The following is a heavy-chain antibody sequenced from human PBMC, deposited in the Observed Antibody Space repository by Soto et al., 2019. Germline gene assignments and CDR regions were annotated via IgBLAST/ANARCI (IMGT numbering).Heavy chain of an antibody. D-gene: IGHD6-19*01. V-gene: IGHV4-59*01. Sequence: QVQLQESGPGLVKPSETLSLTCTVSGDSISDYYWSWIRQPPGKGLEWIGYIYYSGSTNYNPSLKSRVTISVDTSKNQFSLKLSSVTAADTAVYYSARARWLVGYYYYYALDVWGQGTTVTVSS. CDR3: ARARWLVGYYYYYALDV. J-gene: IGHJ6*02. CDR1: GDSISDYY. CDR2: IYYSGST.